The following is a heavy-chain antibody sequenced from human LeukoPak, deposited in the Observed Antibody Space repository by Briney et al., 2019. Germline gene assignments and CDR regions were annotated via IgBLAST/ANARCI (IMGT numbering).Heavy chain of an antibody. CDR2: ISGSGGST. V-gene: IGHV3-23*01. CDR3: AKDRRITIFGVGTNWFDP. D-gene: IGHD3-3*01. Sequence: GGSLRLSCAASGSTFSSYAMSWVRQAPGKGLEWVSAISGSGGSTYYADSVKGRFTISRDNSKNTLHLQMNSLRAEDTAVYYCAKDRRITIFGVGTNWFDPWGQGTLVTVSS. J-gene: IGHJ5*02. CDR1: GSTFSSYA.